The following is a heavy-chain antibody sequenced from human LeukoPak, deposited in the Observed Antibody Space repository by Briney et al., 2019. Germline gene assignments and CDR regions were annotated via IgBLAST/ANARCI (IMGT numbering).Heavy chain of an antibody. D-gene: IGHD2-2*01. V-gene: IGHV3-20*04. CDR2: ISWGGGST. J-gene: IGHJ4*02. CDR1: GFTFEDYG. Sequence: PGGSLRLSCAASGFTFEDYGMSWVRQAPGKGLEWVSCISWGGGSTGSADSVKGRFTISRDIAKNSLYLQMNSLRAEDTALYYCARDMAYCSSTSCPLGYWGQGTLVTVSS. CDR3: ARDMAYCSSTSCPLGY.